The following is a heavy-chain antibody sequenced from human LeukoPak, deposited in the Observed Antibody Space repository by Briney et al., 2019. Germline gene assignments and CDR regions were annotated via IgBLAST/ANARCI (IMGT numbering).Heavy chain of an antibody. J-gene: IGHJ4*02. Sequence: PGGSLRLSCAASGFTFSSHAMHWVRQAPGKGLEWVAVMSYDGSHEYYADSVKGRFIISRDNSKKTLFLQMHSLRPEDTAVYYCAREQRGEVYFDYWGQGTLVTVSS. CDR1: GFTFSSHA. CDR3: AREQRGEVYFDY. D-gene: IGHD3-10*01. V-gene: IGHV3-30*04. CDR2: MSYDGSHE.